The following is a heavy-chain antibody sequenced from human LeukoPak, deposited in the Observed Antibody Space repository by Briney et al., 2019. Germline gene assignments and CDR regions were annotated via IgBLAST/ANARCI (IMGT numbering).Heavy chain of an antibody. CDR3: AGSMAAAGRNNWFDP. CDR1: GDSISSYY. Sequence: SETLSLTCTVSGDSISSYYWNWIRQPAGKGLEWIGRIYTSGSTNYNPSLKSRVTMSVNTSKNQFSPKLNSVTAADTAVYYCAGSMAAAGRNNWFDPWGQGTLVTVSS. J-gene: IGHJ5*02. CDR2: IYTSGST. V-gene: IGHV4-4*07. D-gene: IGHD6-13*01.